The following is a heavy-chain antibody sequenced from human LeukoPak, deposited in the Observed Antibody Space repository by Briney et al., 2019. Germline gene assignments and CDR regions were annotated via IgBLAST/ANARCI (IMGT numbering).Heavy chain of an antibody. CDR3: ARMNYYDSSGYAFDY. J-gene: IGHJ4*02. Sequence: PSETLSLTCAVYGGSFSGYYWSWIRQPPGKGLEWIGEINHSGSTNYNPSLKSRVTISVDTSKNQFSLKLSSVTAADTAVYYCARMNYYDSSGYAFDYWGQGTLATVSS. D-gene: IGHD3-22*01. CDR1: GGSFSGYY. V-gene: IGHV4-34*01. CDR2: INHSGST.